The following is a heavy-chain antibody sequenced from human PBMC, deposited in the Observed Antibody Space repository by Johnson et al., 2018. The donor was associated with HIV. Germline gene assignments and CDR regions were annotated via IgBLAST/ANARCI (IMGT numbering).Heavy chain of an antibody. CDR1: GFTFSNYV. CDR3: AKDMGRYSGSYGNYDAFDI. J-gene: IGHJ3*02. CDR2: ISSDGSNK. Sequence: QVHLVESGGGVVQPGRSLRLSCAASGFTFSNYVIHWVRQSPGKGLEWVAVISSDGSNKYYVDSVKGRFTISRDNSKNSLYLQMNSLRTEDTAMYYCAKDMGRYSGSYGNYDAFDIWGQGTMVTVSS. V-gene: IGHV3-30*18. D-gene: IGHD1-26*01.